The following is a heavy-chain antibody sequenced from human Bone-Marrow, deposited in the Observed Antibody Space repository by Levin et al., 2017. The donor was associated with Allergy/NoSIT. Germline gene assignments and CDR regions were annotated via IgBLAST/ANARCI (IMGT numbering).Heavy chain of an antibody. V-gene: IGHV7-4-1*02. CDR2: INTISGNA. J-gene: IGHJ3*01. D-gene: IGHD1-14*01. CDR3: PREGADHLNDAFVL. CDR1: GYIFNDYA. Sequence: ASVTVSCKASGYIFNDYAIHWLRQAPGQGPEGLGWINTISGNALYAPDFTGRFVFSLDTSISTAYLQNSRLQTDDSGLYYCPREGADHLNDAFVLWGSGTLLTVSS.